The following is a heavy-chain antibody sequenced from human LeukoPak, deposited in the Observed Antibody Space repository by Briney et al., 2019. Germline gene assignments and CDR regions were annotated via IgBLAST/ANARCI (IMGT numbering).Heavy chain of an antibody. CDR3: ARAKRNGFDI. Sequence: GGSLRLSCEASGFTFSNYSMNWVRQAPGKGLEWVSYIRSSSSTIDYADSVKGRFTISRDNAKNSLYLQMNSLRAEDTAVYYCARAKRNGFDIWGQGTMVTVSS. V-gene: IGHV3-48*01. CDR2: IRSSSSTI. J-gene: IGHJ3*02. CDR1: GFTFSNYS.